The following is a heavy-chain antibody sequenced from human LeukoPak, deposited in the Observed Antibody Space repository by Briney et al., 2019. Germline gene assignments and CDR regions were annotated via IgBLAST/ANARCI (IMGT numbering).Heavy chain of an antibody. CDR1: GGSISSGDYY. CDR2: IYYSGST. V-gene: IGHV4-30-4*01. Sequence: SETLSLTCTVSGGSISSGDYYWSWIRQPPGKGLEWIGYIYYSGSTYYNPSLKSRVTISVDTSKSQFSLKLSSVTAADTAVYYCASHRRDYYDSSGYGYWGQGTLVTVSS. CDR3: ASHRRDYYDSSGYGY. J-gene: IGHJ4*02. D-gene: IGHD3-22*01.